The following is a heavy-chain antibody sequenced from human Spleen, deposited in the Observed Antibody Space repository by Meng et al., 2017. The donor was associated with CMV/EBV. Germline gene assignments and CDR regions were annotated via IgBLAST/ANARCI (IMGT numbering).Heavy chain of an antibody. CDR2: ISDDGNKR. V-gene: IGHV3-30*04. D-gene: IGHD3/OR15-3a*01. Sequence: GESLKISCAASGFTFSNYAMHWDRQAPGKGLEWVAVISDDGNKRNFGNSLKGRFTISRENSRNTLYPKMNSLRAEDTAVYYCARKRTGTDYYYFDYWGQGTLVTVSS. CDR3: ARKRTGTDYYYFDY. J-gene: IGHJ4*02. CDR1: GFTFSNYA.